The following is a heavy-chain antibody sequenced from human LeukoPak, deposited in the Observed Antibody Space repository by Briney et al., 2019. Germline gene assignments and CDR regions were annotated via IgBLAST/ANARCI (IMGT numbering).Heavy chain of an antibody. D-gene: IGHD1-26*01. CDR2: IIPIFGTA. CDR1: GGTFSSYA. J-gene: IGHJ4*02. Sequence: ASVKVSCKASGGTFSSYAISWVRQAPGQGLEWMGGIIPIFGTANYAQKLQGRVTMTTDTSTSTAYMELRSLRSDDTAVYYCARSGSYPREFDYWGQGTLVTVSS. V-gene: IGHV1-69*05. CDR3: ARSGSYPREFDY.